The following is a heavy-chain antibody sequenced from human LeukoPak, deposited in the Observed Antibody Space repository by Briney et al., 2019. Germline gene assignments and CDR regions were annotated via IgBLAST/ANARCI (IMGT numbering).Heavy chain of an antibody. CDR1: GGSISSYY. V-gene: IGHV4-4*07. CDR3: ARALPDYDILTGYYIGSAFDI. CDR2: FYTTGST. Sequence: PSETLSLTCTVSGGSISSYYWSWIRQPAGKGLEWIGRFYTTGSTNYNPSLKSRVTMSVDTSKNQFSLKLSSVTAADTAVYYCARALPDYDILTGYYIGSAFDIWGQGTMVTVSS. D-gene: IGHD3-9*01. J-gene: IGHJ3*02.